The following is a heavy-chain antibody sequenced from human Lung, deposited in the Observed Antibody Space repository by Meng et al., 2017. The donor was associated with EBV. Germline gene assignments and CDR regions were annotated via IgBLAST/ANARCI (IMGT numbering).Heavy chain of an antibody. Sequence: QVARVQPGSELKKPGASVKVSCQASGYTFSTYTINWVRQAHGRGLEWMGWISTNTGTPTYTQGFTGRFVFSLDTSVSTAYLQISSLKAEDTAVYYCARGGNFDPWGQGTLVTVSS. CDR1: GYTFSTYT. J-gene: IGHJ5*02. CDR3: ARGGNFDP. CDR2: ISTNTGTP. V-gene: IGHV7-4-1*02. D-gene: IGHD2/OR15-2a*01.